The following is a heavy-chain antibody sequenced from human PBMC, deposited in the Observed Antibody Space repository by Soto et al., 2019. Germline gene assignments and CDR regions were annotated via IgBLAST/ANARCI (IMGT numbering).Heavy chain of an antibody. CDR1: GFTFSSYA. V-gene: IGHV3-23*01. CDR2: ISGSGAST. J-gene: IGHJ4*02. D-gene: IGHD1-26*01. Sequence: EVQLLESGGGLVQPGGSLRLSCAASGFTFSSYAMTWVRQAPGKGLEWVSTISGSGASTSYADSLKGRFTISRDNSQNTLSLQMNSLRAEDTAVFYCAKGVGVANFDYWGQGTLVTVSS. CDR3: AKGVGVANFDY.